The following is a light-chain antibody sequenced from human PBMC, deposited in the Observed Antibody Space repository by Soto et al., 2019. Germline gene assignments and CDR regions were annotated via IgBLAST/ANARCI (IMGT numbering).Light chain of an antibody. Sequence: DIVMTQSPATLSVSPGERATLSCRAGQSISNNLAWYQQKPGQAPRLLIYGASTRATGIPARFTGSGSGTEFTLTISSLQSEDFAVYYWQQYSNWPRTFGQGTKVEIK. CDR1: QSISNN. CDR2: GAS. V-gene: IGKV3-15*01. J-gene: IGKJ1*01. CDR3: QQYSNWPRT.